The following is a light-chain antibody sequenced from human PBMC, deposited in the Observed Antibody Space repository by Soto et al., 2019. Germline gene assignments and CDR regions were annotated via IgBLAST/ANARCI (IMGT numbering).Light chain of an antibody. CDR3: LQVKSFPRT. Sequence: DIQMTQSPSSVSASVGDRVTITCRASQDINNRLAWFQQRPGRAPKYLIQAASILQSGFPSRFSGSGSGTDFTLTINSLQQEDLATYYCLQVKSFPRTFGQGTKVELK. J-gene: IGKJ1*01. V-gene: IGKV1-12*01. CDR2: AAS. CDR1: QDINNR.